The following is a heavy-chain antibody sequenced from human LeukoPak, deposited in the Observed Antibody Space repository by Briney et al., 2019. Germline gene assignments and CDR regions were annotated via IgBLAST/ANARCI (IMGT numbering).Heavy chain of an antibody. CDR2: IYPGGSDT. Sequence: KCGESLKISCKGSGYSFTSYWIGWVRQMPGKGLEWMGIIYPGGSDTRYSPSFQGQVTISADKSINTAYLQWSSLKASDTAMYYCARRNIEVAGNSFDFWGQGTLVTVSS. J-gene: IGHJ4*02. CDR3: ARRNIEVAGNSFDF. CDR1: GYSFTSYW. D-gene: IGHD6-19*01. V-gene: IGHV5-51*01.